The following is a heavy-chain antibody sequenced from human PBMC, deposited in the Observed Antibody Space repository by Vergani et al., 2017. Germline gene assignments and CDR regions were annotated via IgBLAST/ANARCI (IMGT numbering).Heavy chain of an antibody. CDR3: ARDYSPVGVDDAFDI. V-gene: IGHV3-7*01. CDR2: IRDDAGDT. CDR1: EFTFSNYA. D-gene: IGHD6-13*01. J-gene: IGHJ3*02. Sequence: EVQLLESGGGLVQPGGSLRLTCAASEFTFSNYAMNWVRQAPGKGLEWVASIRDDAGDTHYLDSVKGRFTISRDNAKNSLYLQMNSLTAEDTAVYYCARDYSPVGVDDAFDIWGQGTVVTVSS.